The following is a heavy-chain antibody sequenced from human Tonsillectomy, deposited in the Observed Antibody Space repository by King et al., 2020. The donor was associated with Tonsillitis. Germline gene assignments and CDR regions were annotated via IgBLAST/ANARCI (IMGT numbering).Heavy chain of an antibody. J-gene: IGHJ3*02. Sequence: VQLVESGGGLVQPGGSLRLSCAASGFTFSTYAMNWVRQPPGKGLEWVSTISGSGDNNYYADSVTGRFTISRDNSKNTLFLQTDNLRVDDTALYFCVKRGGSGWGAFDIWGQGTLVTVSS. CDR2: ISGSGDNN. CDR3: VKRGGSGWGAFDI. D-gene: IGHD6-19*01. V-gene: IGHV3-23*04. CDR1: GFTFSTYA.